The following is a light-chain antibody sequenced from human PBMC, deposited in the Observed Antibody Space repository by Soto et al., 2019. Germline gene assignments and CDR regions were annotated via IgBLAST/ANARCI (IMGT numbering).Light chain of an antibody. J-gene: IGLJ1*01. CDR3: CSYTITRNPFV. Sequence: QSALTQRASVSGSPGQSITISCTGTSSDIGGYNYVSWYQQHPGKAPKIMISEVTNRPSGVSNRFSGSKSGNTASLTISGLQTEDEADYYCCSYTITRNPFVLATGPKLTVL. CDR2: EVT. V-gene: IGLV2-14*01. CDR1: SSDIGGYNY.